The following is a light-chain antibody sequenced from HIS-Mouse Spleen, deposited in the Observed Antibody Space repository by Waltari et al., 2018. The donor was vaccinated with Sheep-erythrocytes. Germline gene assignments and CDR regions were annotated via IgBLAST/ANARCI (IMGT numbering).Light chain of an antibody. V-gene: IGLV2-14*03. Sequence: QSALTQPASVSGSPGQSIPISCPGTSSDVGCYNYVPWYQQHPGKAPKLMIYDVSNRPSGVSNRFSGSKSGNTASLTISGLQAEDEADYYCSSYTSSSTLVVFGGGTKLTVL. CDR1: SSDVGCYNY. CDR3: SSYTSSSTLVV. J-gene: IGLJ2*01. CDR2: DVS.